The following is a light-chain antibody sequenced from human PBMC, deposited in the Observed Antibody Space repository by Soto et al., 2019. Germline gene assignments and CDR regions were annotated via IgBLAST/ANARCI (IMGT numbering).Light chain of an antibody. V-gene: IGLV4-60*02. CDR2: LEGSGSY. Sequence: QPVLTQSSSASASLGSSVKLTCTLSSGHSSYIIAWHQQQPGKAPRYLMKLEGSGSYNKGSGVPDRFSGSSSVADRYLTISNLQFEDEADYYCETWDSNTVVFGGGTKVTVL. CDR1: SGHSSYI. CDR3: ETWDSNTVV. J-gene: IGLJ2*01.